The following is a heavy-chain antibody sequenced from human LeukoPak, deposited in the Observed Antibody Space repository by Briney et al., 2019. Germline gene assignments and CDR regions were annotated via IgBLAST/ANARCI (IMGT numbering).Heavy chain of an antibody. V-gene: IGHV1-69*04. CDR1: GSTFSSYA. CDR3: ARVTIFGEKNWFDP. CDR2: IIPILGIA. D-gene: IGHD3-3*01. J-gene: IGHJ5*02. Sequence: SVKVSCKASGSTFSSYAISWVRQAPGQGLEWMGRIIPILGIANYAQKFQGRVTITADKSTSTAYMELSSLRSEDTAVYYCARVTIFGEKNWFDPWGQGTLVTVSS.